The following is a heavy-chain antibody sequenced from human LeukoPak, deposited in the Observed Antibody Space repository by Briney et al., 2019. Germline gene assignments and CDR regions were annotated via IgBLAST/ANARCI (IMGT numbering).Heavy chain of an antibody. J-gene: IGHJ4*02. V-gene: IGHV3-11*01. D-gene: IGHD2-2*01. Sequence: GGSLRLSCAASGFTFSDYYMSWIRQAPGKGLEWLSYISSSGTTIYYADSVKGRFTISRDNAKNSLYLQMNSLRADDTAIYYCAKDEEDIVVVPAEPFDYWGQGTLVTVSS. CDR2: ISSSGTTI. CDR1: GFTFSDYY. CDR3: AKDEEDIVVVPAEPFDY.